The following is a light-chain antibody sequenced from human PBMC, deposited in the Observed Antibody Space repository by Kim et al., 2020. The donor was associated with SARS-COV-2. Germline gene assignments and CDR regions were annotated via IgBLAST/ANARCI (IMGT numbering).Light chain of an antibody. CDR2: DSN. Sequence: GQKVTISCSGSSSNIGNNYGSWYQQLPGTAPKHLIHDSNKRPSGIPDRFSGSKSGTSATLDITGLQSGDEADYYCGTWDNSLSAVVFGGGTQLTVL. CDR1: SSNIGNNY. CDR3: GTWDNSLSAVV. V-gene: IGLV1-51*01. J-gene: IGLJ2*01.